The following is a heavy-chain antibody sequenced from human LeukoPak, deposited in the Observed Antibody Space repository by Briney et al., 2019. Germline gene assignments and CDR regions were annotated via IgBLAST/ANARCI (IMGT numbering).Heavy chain of an antibody. J-gene: IGHJ4*02. CDR1: GGSISTYC. D-gene: IGHD1-14*01. CDR2: IYYSGST. CDR3: AGMRITTPTVRTLDY. V-gene: IGHV4-59*01. Sequence: SETLSLTCTVSGGSISTYCWSWIRQPPGKGLEWIGYIYYSGSTNYNPSLKSRVTMSVDTSKNQFSLKLSSVTAADTAVYYCAGMRITTPTVRTLDYWGQGTLVTVSS.